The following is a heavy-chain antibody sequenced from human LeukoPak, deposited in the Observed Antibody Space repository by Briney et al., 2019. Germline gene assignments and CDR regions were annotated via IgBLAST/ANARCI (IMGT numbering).Heavy chain of an antibody. V-gene: IGHV3-33*01. D-gene: IGHD4-17*01. CDR1: GFTFSSHG. Sequence: GGSLRLSCAASGFTFSSHGMHWVRQAPGKGLEWVTVIWYDGSNKYYADSVKGRFTISRDNSKNTLYLQMNSLRAEDTAVYYCVRGETTVTTWFDPWGQGTLATVSS. CDR2: IWYDGSNK. J-gene: IGHJ5*02. CDR3: VRGETTVTTWFDP.